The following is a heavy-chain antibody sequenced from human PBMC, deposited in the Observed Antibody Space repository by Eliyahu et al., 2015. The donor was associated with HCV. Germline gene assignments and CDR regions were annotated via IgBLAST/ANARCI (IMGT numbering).Heavy chain of an antibody. CDR3: AKDGGSGSRH. D-gene: IGHD6-25*01. Sequence: EEQLLESGGGLVQXGGSLRLSCAASGFTFNSYAMSWVRQAPGKGLEWVSXISGSGGITYDADSVKGRXTISRDNSKNTLYLQXNSLRVEDTAVYYCAKDGGSGSRHWGQGTLVTVSS. J-gene: IGHJ4*02. CDR1: GFTFNSYA. V-gene: IGHV3-23*01. CDR2: ISGSGGIT.